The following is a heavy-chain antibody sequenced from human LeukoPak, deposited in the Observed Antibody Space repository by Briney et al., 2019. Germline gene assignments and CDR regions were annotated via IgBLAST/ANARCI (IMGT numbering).Heavy chain of an antibody. D-gene: IGHD5-18*01. CDR1: GGSISSSSYC. J-gene: IGHJ3*02. V-gene: IGHV4-39*07. Sequence: SETLSLTCTVSGGSISSSSYCWGWIRQPPGKGLEWIGSIYYSGSTYYNPSLKSRVTISVDTSKNQFSLKLSSVTAADTAVYYRARPSGYSYGPHAFDIWGQGTMVTVSS. CDR3: ARPSGYSYGPHAFDI. CDR2: IYYSGST.